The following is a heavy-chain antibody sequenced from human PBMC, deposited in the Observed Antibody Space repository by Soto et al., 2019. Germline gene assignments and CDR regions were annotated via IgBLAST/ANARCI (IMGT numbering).Heavy chain of an antibody. D-gene: IGHD6-13*01. CDR2: ISGSGGST. J-gene: IGHJ6*02. CDR1: GFTFSSYA. Sequence: PGGSLRLSCAASGFTFSSYAMSWVRQAPGKGLEWVSAISGSGGSTYYADSVKGRFTISRDNSKNTLYLQMNSLRAEDTAVYYCAKGGASSWYDFYFYGMDVWRQVTTFTVSS. CDR3: AKGGASSWYDFYFYGMDV. V-gene: IGHV3-23*01.